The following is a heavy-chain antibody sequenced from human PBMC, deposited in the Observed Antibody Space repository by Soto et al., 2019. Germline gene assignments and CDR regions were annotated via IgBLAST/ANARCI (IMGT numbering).Heavy chain of an antibody. J-gene: IGHJ5*02. CDR1: GGSVSSSSYD. D-gene: IGHD5-18*01. CDR3: AKGSGYSINWFDP. V-gene: IGHV4-39*01. Sequence: PXXTLSLPCRVAGGSVSSSSYDWGWRRQPRGKGLEWIGSIYFGGNSYHNPSLKSRVTISVDTSMNQFYLRVSSVTAAHTDVYYCAKGSGYSINWFDPWGQGTLGTVSS. CDR2: IYFGGNS.